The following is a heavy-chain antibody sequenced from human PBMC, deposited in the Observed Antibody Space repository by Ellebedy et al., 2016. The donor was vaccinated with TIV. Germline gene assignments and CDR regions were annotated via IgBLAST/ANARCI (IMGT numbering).Heavy chain of an antibody. Sequence: GESLKISCAASGFTFSSYAMSWVRQAPGMGLEWVSAISGSGGSTYYADSVKGRFTISRDNSKNTLYLQMNSLRAEDTAVYYCAKQGYEDYWGQGTLVTVSS. CDR2: ISGSGGST. V-gene: IGHV3-23*01. CDR1: GFTFSSYA. CDR3: AKQGYEDY. J-gene: IGHJ4*02. D-gene: IGHD5-12*01.